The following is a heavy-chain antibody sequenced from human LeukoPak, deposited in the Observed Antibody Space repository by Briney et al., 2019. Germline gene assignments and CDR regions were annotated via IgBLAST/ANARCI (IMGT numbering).Heavy chain of an antibody. CDR1: GGSFSGYY. Sequence: PSETLSLTCAVYGGSFSGYYWSWIRQPPGKGLEWIGEINHSGSTNYNPSLKSRVTISVDTSKNQFSLKLSSVTAADTAVYYCAKTVVTRTNTKNNWFDPWGQGTLVTVSS. V-gene: IGHV4-34*01. J-gene: IGHJ5*02. CDR2: INHSGST. CDR3: AKTVVTRTNTKNNWFDP. D-gene: IGHD4-23*01.